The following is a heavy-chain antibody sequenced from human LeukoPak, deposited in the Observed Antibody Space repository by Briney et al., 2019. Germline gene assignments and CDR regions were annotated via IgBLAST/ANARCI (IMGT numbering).Heavy chain of an antibody. CDR1: GFTFSSYA. J-gene: IGHJ3*02. D-gene: IGHD3-22*01. V-gene: IGHV3-30-3*01. Sequence: GGSLRLSCAASGFTFSSYAMHWVRQAPGKGLEWVAVISYDGSNKYYADSVKGRFTISRDNSKNTLYLQMNSLRAEDTAVYYCARGWGYDGSALLGGAFDIWGKGTMVTVSS. CDR2: ISYDGSNK. CDR3: ARGWGYDGSALLGGAFDI.